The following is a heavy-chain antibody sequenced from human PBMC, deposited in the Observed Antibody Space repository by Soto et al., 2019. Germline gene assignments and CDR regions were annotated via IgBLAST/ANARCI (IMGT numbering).Heavy chain of an antibody. CDR1: GFTFSSYG. CDR2: ISYDGSNK. D-gene: IGHD2-2*01. J-gene: IGHJ4*02. Sequence: GGSLRLSCAASGFTFSSYGMHWVRQAPGKGLEWVAVISYDGSNKYYADSVKGRFTISRDNSKNTLYLQMNSLRAEDTAVYYCAKVNCSSTSCCYFDYWGQGTLVTVSS. V-gene: IGHV3-30*18. CDR3: AKVNCSSTSCCYFDY.